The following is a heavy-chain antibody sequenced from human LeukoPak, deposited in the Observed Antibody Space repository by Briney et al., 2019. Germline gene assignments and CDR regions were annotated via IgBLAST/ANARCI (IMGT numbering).Heavy chain of an antibody. D-gene: IGHD3-3*01. Sequence: GGSLRLSCAASGFTFSSYSMNWVRQAPGKGLEWVSYISSSSSTIYYADSVKGRFTISRDNAKNSLYLQMNSLRAEDTAVYYCARSKDVLRFLEWSPDAFDIWGQGTMVTVSS. CDR2: ISSSSSTI. CDR1: GFTFSSYS. CDR3: ARSKDVLRFLEWSPDAFDI. V-gene: IGHV3-48*01. J-gene: IGHJ3*02.